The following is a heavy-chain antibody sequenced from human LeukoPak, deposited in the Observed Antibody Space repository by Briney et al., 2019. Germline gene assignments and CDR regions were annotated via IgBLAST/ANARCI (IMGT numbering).Heavy chain of an antibody. CDR3: ARQADSYGSYYFDY. Sequence: SETLSLTCTVSGGSISSYYWSWIRQPPGKGLEWIGYIYYSGSTNYNPSLKSRVTISVDTSKNQFSLKLSSVTAADTAVYYWARQADSYGSYYFDYWGQGTLVTVSS. CDR1: GGSISSYY. D-gene: IGHD5-18*01. J-gene: IGHJ4*02. V-gene: IGHV4-59*01. CDR2: IYYSGST.